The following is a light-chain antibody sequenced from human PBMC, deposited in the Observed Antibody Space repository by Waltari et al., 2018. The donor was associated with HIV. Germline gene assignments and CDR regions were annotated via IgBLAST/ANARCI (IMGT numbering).Light chain of an antibody. J-gene: IGKJ5*01. CDR2: GAS. V-gene: IGKV3-15*01. CDR3: QQNHDWPPTT. CDR1: QSVSSN. Sequence: EIVITQSPAALSVSPGERVTLSCTASQSVSSNVAWYQHKPGQAPRLLIYGASTRATGIPARFSGSGSGTQFTLTISSLQSEDFAVYYCQQNHDWPPTTFGQGTRLEIK.